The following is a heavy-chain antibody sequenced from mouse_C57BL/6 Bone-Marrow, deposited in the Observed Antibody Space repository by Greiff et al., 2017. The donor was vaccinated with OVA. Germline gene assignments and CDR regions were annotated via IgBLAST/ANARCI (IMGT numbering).Heavy chain of an antibody. V-gene: IGHV1-64*01. CDR2: IHPNSGST. CDR1: GYTFTSYW. CDR3: ARDYYCSSYGFAY. Sequence: QVQLQQPGAELVKPGASVKLSCKASGYTFTSYWMHWVKQRPGQGLEWIGMIHPNSGSTNYNEKFKSKDTLTVDKSSSTAYMQLSSLTSEDSAFYYCARDYYCSSYGFAYWGQGTLVTVSA. J-gene: IGHJ3*01. D-gene: IGHD1-1*01.